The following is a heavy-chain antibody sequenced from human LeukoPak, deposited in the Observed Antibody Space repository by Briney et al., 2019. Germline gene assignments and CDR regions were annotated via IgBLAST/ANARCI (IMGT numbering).Heavy chain of an antibody. CDR3: VRVGPAAGYTIEYFQH. D-gene: IGHD6-13*01. CDR2: ISHSGST. J-gene: IGHJ1*01. Sequence: PSETLSLTCAVYGGSFSGYYWSWIRQPPGKGLEWIGEISHSGSTNYNPSLKSRVTISVDTSKNQFSLKLSSVTAADTAMYYCVRVGPAAGYTIEYFQHWGQGTLVTVSS. CDR1: GGSFSGYY. V-gene: IGHV4-34*01.